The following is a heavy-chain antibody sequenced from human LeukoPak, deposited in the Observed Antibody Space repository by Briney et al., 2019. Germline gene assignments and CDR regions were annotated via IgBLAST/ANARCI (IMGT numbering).Heavy chain of an antibody. CDR1: GYTFTGYY. CDR3: ARRYYDISGYGGIDY. CDR2: INPNSGGT. D-gene: IGHD3-22*01. Sequence: ASVKVSCKASGYTFTGYYLHWVRQAPGQGLEWMGLINPNSGGTDSAQKFQGRVTMTRDTSISTAYMELSRLRSDDTAVYYCARRYYDISGYGGIDYWGQGTLVTVSS. J-gene: IGHJ4*02. V-gene: IGHV1-2*02.